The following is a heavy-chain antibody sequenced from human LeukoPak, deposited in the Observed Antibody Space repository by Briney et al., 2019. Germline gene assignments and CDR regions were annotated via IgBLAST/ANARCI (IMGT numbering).Heavy chain of an antibody. Sequence: QTGGSLRLSCAASGFTFSSSAMSWVRQVPGKGLEWVSGISASGGSTYYADSVRGRFTISRDNSKNTLYVQMNSLRAEDTAVYYCARPRGSGWYFDYWGQGTLVTVSS. V-gene: IGHV3-23*01. CDR2: ISASGGST. D-gene: IGHD6-19*01. J-gene: IGHJ4*02. CDR1: GFTFSSSA. CDR3: ARPRGSGWYFDY.